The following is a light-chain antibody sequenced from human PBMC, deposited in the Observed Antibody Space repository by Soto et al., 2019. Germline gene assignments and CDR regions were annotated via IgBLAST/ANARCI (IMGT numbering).Light chain of an antibody. CDR1: QSISDW. Sequence: DIQMTQSPSTLSASVGDRVTITCRASQSISDWLAWYQQKPGKAPKLLIYDASTLQSGVPSRFSGSGSGTEFTLTISSLQPDDFATYHCQEYKSATFGQGTKLEIE. CDR2: DAS. CDR3: QEYKSAT. J-gene: IGKJ2*01. V-gene: IGKV1-5*01.